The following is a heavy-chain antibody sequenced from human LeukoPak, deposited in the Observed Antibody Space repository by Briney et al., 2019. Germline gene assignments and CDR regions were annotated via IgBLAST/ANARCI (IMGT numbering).Heavy chain of an antibody. D-gene: IGHD2-21*02. J-gene: IGHJ4*02. CDR3: AREAPYCGGDCYPLDY. CDR2: ISSSSSYI. Sequence: GGSLRLSCAASGFTFSSYSMNWVRQAPGKGLEWVSSISSSSSYIYYADSVKGRFTISRDNAKNSLYLQMNSLRAEDTAVYYCAREAPYCGGDCYPLDYWGQGTLVTVSS. V-gene: IGHV3-21*01. CDR1: GFTFSSYS.